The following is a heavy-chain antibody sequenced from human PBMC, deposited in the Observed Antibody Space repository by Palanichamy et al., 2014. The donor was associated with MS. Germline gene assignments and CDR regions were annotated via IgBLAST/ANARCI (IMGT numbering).Heavy chain of an antibody. CDR3: ATDLEGETDFAG. Sequence: QVQLIQSGAEVKKPGASVKVSCKVSGYSLSELPMHWVRQASGRGLEWMGGFDPEDGETDYAQKFQGRVIMTEDTSTETAYMELTTLRSEDTAIYYCATDLEGETDFAGWGQGTLVTVSS. CDR2: FDPEDGET. J-gene: IGHJ4*02. D-gene: IGHD3-16*01. V-gene: IGHV1-24*01. CDR1: GYSLSELP.